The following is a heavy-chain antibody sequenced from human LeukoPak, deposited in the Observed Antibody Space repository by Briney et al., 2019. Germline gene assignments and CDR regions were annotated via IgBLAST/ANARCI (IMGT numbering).Heavy chain of an antibody. D-gene: IGHD1-1*01. J-gene: IGHJ4*02. CDR2: ISASGSYI. V-gene: IGHV3-21*01. CDR1: GFTFDTYR. CDR3: ARDSPGTTASDY. Sequence: GGSLRLSCAASGFTFDTYRMNWVRQAPGKGLEWVSSISASGSYIYYAGSLKGRFTISRDNTKNSLFLQMNSLRAEDMAVYYCARDSPGTTASDYWGQGTLVTVSS.